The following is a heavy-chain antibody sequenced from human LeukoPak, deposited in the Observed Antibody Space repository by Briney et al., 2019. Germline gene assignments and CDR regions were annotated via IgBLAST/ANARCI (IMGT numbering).Heavy chain of an antibody. CDR3: ARRVFDGSYFDC. CDR2: VNPSGNT. CDR1: GGSFSGYD. Sequence: SETLSLTCAVHGGSFSGYDWHWIRQPPGKGLEWIGEVNPSGNTNYNPSLKSRVTISVDTSKNQFSLNLSSVTAADTAVYYCARRVFDGSYFDCWGQGTLVTVSS. D-gene: IGHD1-26*01. J-gene: IGHJ4*02. V-gene: IGHV4-34*01.